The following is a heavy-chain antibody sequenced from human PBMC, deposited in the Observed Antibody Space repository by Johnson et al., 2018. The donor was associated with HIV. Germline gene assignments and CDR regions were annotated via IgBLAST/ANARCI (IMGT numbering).Heavy chain of an antibody. CDR3: ARELPENDAFDI. V-gene: IGHV3-53*01. J-gene: IGHJ3*02. CDR2: IYSGGRT. Sequence: VQLVESGGGLIQPGGSLRLSCAASGFTVSSNYMSWVRQAPVKGLEWVSVIYSGGRTYYAASVKGRFTIPRYNSKNTLYLQMNNLRAEDTAVYYCARELPENDAFDIWGQGTMVTVSS. D-gene: IGHD2-15*01. CDR1: GFTVSSNY.